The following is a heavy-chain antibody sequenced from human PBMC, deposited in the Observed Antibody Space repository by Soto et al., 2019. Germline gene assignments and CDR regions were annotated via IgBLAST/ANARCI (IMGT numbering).Heavy chain of an antibody. D-gene: IGHD1-26*01. CDR3: ARASGSYPKGGFFVDY. Sequence: QVQLQESGPGLVKPSQTLSLTCTVSGGSISSGGYYWSWIRQHPGKGLEWIGYIYYSGSTYYNPSLNSRVTISVDTSKNQFSLKLSSVTAADTAVYYCARASGSYPKGGFFVDYWGQGTLVTVSS. V-gene: IGHV4-31*03. CDR2: IYYSGST. CDR1: GGSISSGGYY. J-gene: IGHJ4*02.